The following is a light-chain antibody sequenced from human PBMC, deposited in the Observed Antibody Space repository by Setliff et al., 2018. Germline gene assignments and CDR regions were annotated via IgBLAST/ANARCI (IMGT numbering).Light chain of an antibody. V-gene: IGLV1-44*01. CDR2: GNS. Sequence: QSALTQPPSASGAPGQRVTISCSGSRSNVGPNTVDWYQQLPGTAPKPLLFGNSQRPSGVPDRFSGSKSGTTASLVISGLQSEDEADYYCATWDDGLNGAVFGGGTRVTVL. CDR3: ATWDDGLNGAV. J-gene: IGLJ2*01. CDR1: RSNVGPNT.